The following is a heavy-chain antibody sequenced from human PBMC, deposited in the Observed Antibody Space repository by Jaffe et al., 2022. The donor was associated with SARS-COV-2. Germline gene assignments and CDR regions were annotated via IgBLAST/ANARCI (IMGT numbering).Heavy chain of an antibody. Sequence: EVQLVESGGGLVQPGGSLRLSCAASGFTFSSYSMNWVRQAPGKGLEWVSYISSSSSTIYYADSVKGRFTISRDNAKNSLYLQMNSLRDEDTAVYYCAGSSSSWLPYYYYYGMDVWGQGTTVTVSS. CDR1: GFTFSSYS. J-gene: IGHJ6*02. D-gene: IGHD6-13*01. CDR2: ISSSSSTI. CDR3: AGSSSSWLPYYYYYGMDV. V-gene: IGHV3-48*02.